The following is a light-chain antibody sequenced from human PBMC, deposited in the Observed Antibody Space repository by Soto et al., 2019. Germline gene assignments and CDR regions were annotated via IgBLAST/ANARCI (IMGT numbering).Light chain of an antibody. CDR1: SSNIGSKT. V-gene: IGLV1-44*01. CDR2: SNN. CDR3: AAWDESLNYV. J-gene: IGLJ1*01. Sequence: QSVLTQPPSASGTPGQRVTISCFGSSSNIGSKTVNWYQELPGTAPKLLIYSNNRRPSGVPDRFSGSKSGTSASLAISGLQSEDEADYYCAAWDESLNYVFGTGTKVTVL.